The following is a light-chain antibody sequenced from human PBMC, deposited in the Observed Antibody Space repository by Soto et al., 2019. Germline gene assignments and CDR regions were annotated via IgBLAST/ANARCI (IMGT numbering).Light chain of an antibody. V-gene: IGKV3-11*01. Sequence: EIVLTQSPDTLSLSPGERATLSCRASQSVSGYVGWYQQKPGQAPRLLIYDASNRAYGVPARFRGSGSGTNFTLTIASLQPDDFAVYYCQQRSNWPYLTFGGGTRV. J-gene: IGKJ4*01. CDR3: QQRSNWPYLT. CDR2: DAS. CDR1: QSVSGY.